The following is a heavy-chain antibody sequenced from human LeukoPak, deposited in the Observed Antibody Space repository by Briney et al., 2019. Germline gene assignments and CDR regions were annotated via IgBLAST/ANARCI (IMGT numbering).Heavy chain of an antibody. V-gene: IGHV1-69*05. Sequence: SVKVSCKASGGTFSSYAISWVRQAPGQGLEWMGRIIPIFGTANYAQKFQGRVTITTDESTSSAYMELSSLRSEDTAVYYCARGEGTLPWPHFDYWGQGTLVTVSS. CDR1: GGTFSSYA. D-gene: IGHD3-16*01. J-gene: IGHJ4*02. CDR3: ARGEGTLPWPHFDY. CDR2: IIPIFGTA.